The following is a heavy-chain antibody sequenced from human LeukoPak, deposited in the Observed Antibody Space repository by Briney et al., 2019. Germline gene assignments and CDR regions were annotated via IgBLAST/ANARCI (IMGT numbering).Heavy chain of an antibody. D-gene: IGHD3-3*01. CDR1: GFTFSSYD. CDR3: ANGARLEWLCDY. V-gene: IGHV3-30*18. Sequence: GGSLRLSCAASGFTFSSYDMHWVRQAPGKGLEWVAVISYDGSNKYYADSVKRRLTISRDNSKNALYLQMNSLRAEATAVYFCANGARLEWLCDYWGEGTLVSVSS. CDR2: ISYDGSNK. J-gene: IGHJ4*02.